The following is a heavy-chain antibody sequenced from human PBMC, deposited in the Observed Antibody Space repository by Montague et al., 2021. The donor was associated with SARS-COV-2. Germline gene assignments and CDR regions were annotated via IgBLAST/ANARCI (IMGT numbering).Heavy chain of an antibody. CDR3: ARSKLWFCELLLSDAFDI. J-gene: IGHJ3*02. V-gene: IGHV4-31*03. D-gene: IGHD3-10*01. CDR2: IYYSGNT. CDR1: GGSISSGGYC. Sequence: TLSLTCTVSGGSISSGGYCWSRIRQHPGKGLEGIGYIYYSGNTYYNPFLKSRVTISVDTSKTQLSLKLSSVTAADTAEYYGARSKLWFCELLLSDAFDIWGQGTMVTVSS.